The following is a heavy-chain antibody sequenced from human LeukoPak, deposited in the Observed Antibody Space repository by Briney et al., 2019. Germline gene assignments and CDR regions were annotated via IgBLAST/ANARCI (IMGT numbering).Heavy chain of an antibody. CDR2: VKPYNGDT. CDR3: ARIEGSASTWYD. D-gene: IGHD3-10*01. CDR1: GHSFTAYY. V-gene: IGHV1-2*02. J-gene: IGHJ4*02. Sequence: ASVRVSCKTSGHSFTAYYMHWVRQAPGQGLEWLGYVKPYNGDTNIAQKFLGRVTLTRDTSITTAYMELDRLTSDDTAVYYCARIEGSASTWYDWGQGTLVTVSS.